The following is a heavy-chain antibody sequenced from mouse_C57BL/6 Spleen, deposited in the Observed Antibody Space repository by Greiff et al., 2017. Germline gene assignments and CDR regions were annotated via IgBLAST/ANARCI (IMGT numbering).Heavy chain of an antibody. CDR1: GYTFTSYW. Sequence: QVQLQQPGAELVKPGASVKLSCKASGYTFTSYWMHWVKQRPGQGLEWIGMIHPNSGSTNYNEKFKSKATLTVEKSSSTAYMQLSSLTSEDSAVYYCARSDWEFDYWGQGTTLTVSS. V-gene: IGHV1-64*01. J-gene: IGHJ2*01. CDR3: ARSDWEFDY. CDR2: IHPNSGST. D-gene: IGHD4-1*01.